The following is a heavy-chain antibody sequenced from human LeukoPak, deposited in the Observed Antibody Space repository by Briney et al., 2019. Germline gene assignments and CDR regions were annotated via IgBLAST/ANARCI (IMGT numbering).Heavy chain of an antibody. Sequence: AGESLKISCQGSGYDSGVSFTSHSIAWVRQMPGKGLEWMGIIYPGDSDTRYSPSFQGQVTISADKSISTAYLQWSSLKASDTAMYYCASPHGGNPPDAFDIWGQGTMVTVSS. J-gene: IGHJ3*02. V-gene: IGHV5-51*01. CDR2: IYPGDSDT. CDR1: GYDSGVSFTSHS. CDR3: ASPHGGNPPDAFDI. D-gene: IGHD4-23*01.